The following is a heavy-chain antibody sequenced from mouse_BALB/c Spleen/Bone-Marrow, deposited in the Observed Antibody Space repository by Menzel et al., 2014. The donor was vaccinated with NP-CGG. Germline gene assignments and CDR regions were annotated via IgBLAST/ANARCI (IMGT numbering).Heavy chain of an antibody. J-gene: IGHJ2*01. D-gene: IGHD3-3*01. CDR3: ARGGLDFDY. CDR2: IHYSGCA. Sequence: EVKLVESGPDLVRPSQSLSLTCTVTGYSITSGYTWHWIRPFPGNKLEWMGDIHYSGCANYNPSLKSRISITRDTSKNHFFLQLNSVTTEDTATYYCARGGLDFDYWGQGATLTVSS. CDR1: GYSITSGYT. V-gene: IGHV3-1*02.